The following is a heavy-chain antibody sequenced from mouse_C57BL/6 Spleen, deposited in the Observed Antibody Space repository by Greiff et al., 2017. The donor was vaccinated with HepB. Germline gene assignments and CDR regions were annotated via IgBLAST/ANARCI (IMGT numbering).Heavy chain of an antibody. D-gene: IGHD1-1*01. CDR3: ARGGYGSSYAWFAY. Sequence: QVQLKQPGAELVKPGASVKLSCKASGYTFTSYWMHWVKQRPGQGLEWIGMIHPNSGSTNYNEKFKSKATLTVDKSSSTAYMQLSSLTSEDSAVYYCARGGYGSSYAWFAYWGQGTLVTVSA. V-gene: IGHV1-64*01. J-gene: IGHJ3*01. CDR2: IHPNSGST. CDR1: GYTFTSYW.